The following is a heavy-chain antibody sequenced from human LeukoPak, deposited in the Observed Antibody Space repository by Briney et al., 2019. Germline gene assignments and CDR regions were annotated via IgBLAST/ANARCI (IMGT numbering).Heavy chain of an antibody. CDR3: AKGGGSGYYNHFDY. CDR1: GFTFSSYA. D-gene: IGHD3-22*01. CDR2: ISGSGGST. V-gene: IGHV3-23*01. Sequence: PGGSLRLSCAASGFTFSSYAMSWVRQAPGRGLEWVSTISGSGGSTYYADSVKGRFTISRDNSKNTLYLLMNSLRAGDTAVYYCAKGGGSGYYNHFDYWGQGTLVTVSS. J-gene: IGHJ4*02.